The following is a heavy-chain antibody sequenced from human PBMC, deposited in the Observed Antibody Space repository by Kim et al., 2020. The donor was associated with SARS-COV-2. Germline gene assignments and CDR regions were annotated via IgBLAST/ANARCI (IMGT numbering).Heavy chain of an antibody. CDR1: GYTFTDYN. V-gene: IGHV1-2*02. D-gene: IGHD2-15*01. J-gene: IGHJ4*02. CDR2: VTPNGGGT. CDR3: ARGYCSGGSCYDTY. Sequence: ASVKVSCKASGYTFTDYNIHWLRQAPGQGLEWMGWVTPNGGGTNYAQNFQGRVTMTRDTSISTAYMELTRLRSDDTAVYYCARGYCSGGSCYDTYWGQGTLVTVSS.